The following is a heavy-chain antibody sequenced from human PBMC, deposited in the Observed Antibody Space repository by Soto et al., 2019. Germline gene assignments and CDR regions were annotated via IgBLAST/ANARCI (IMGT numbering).Heavy chain of an antibody. CDR1: GFTFGDYA. V-gene: IGHV3-49*03. Sequence: GGALRLSFTASGFTFGDYAMSWFRQAQGKGLEGVGFIRSKAYGGTTEYAASVKGRFTISRDDSRSIAYLQMNSLKIEDTAVYYCTRCRISGAAALDAMDVWGQGTTVTVSS. D-gene: IGHD6-19*01. J-gene: IGHJ6*02. CDR3: TRCRISGAAALDAMDV. CDR2: IRSKAYGGTT.